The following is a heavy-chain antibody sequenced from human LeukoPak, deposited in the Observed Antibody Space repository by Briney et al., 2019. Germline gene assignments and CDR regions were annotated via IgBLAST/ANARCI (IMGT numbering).Heavy chain of an antibody. CDR1: GFTFSNAW. J-gene: IGHJ3*02. D-gene: IGHD2-15*01. CDR2: IKSKTDGGTT. Sequence: GGSLRLSCAASGFTFSNAWMSWVRQAPGKGLEWVGRIKSKTDGGTTDYAAPVKGRFTIPRDDSKNTLYLQMNSLRAEDTAVYYCAKGLIAGYCSGGSCERAFDIWGQGTMVTVSS. V-gene: IGHV3-15*01. CDR3: AKGLIAGYCSGGSCERAFDI.